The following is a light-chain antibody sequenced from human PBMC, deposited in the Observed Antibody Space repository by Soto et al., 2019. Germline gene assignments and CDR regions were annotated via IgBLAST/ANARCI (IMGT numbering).Light chain of an antibody. CDR2: GAS. J-gene: IGKJ3*01. V-gene: IGKV1-9*01. CDR3: QQLNSNPT. Sequence: IQLTQSPSFLSASVGDRVTITCRASQGISSYLAWYQQRPGKAPELLIYGASTLQSGVPSRFSGSGSGTEFTLTISSLQPEDSETYYCQQLNSNPTFGHGTKVDIK. CDR1: QGISSY.